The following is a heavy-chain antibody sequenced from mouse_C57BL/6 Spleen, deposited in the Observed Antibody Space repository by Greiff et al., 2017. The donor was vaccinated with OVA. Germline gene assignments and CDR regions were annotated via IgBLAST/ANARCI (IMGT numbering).Heavy chain of an antibody. CDR1: GYTFTSYW. CDR3: ASDYDGYSAY. D-gene: IGHD2-3*01. CDR2: IYPSDSET. Sequence: VQLQQPGAELVRPGSSVKLSCKASGYTFTSYWMDWVKQRPGQGLEWIGNIYPSDSETHYNQKFKDKATLTVDKSSSTAYMQLSSLTSEDSAVYYCASDYDGYSAYWGQGTLVTVSA. V-gene: IGHV1-61*01. J-gene: IGHJ3*01.